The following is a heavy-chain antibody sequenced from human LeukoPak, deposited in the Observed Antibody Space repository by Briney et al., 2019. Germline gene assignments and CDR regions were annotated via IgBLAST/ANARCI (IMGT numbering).Heavy chain of an antibody. V-gene: IGHV3-43*01. CDR3: AKGPTYSSSWYAALDN. J-gene: IGHJ4*02. CDR1: GFTFDDYT. CDR2: ITWDGSRR. D-gene: IGHD6-13*01. Sequence: GGSLRLSCAASGFTFDDYTMHWVRQAPGKGLEWISPITWDGSRRYYAGSVKGRFTISRDNSKNSLYLQMKSLRTEDTALYYCAKGPTYSSSWYAALDNWGQGTLVTVSS.